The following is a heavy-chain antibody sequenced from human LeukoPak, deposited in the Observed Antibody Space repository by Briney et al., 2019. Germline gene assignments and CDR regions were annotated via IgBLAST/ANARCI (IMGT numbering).Heavy chain of an antibody. CDR1: GYTFTGYY. Sequence: GASVKVSCKASGYTFTGYYMHWVRQAPGQGLEWMGWINPNSGGTNYQGRVTMTRDTSISTAYMELSRLRSDDTAVYYCARDMTDHYDRLLAHWGQGTLVTVSS. J-gene: IGHJ1*01. CDR3: ARDMTDHYDRLLAH. V-gene: IGHV1-2*02. CDR2: INPNSGGT. D-gene: IGHD3-22*01.